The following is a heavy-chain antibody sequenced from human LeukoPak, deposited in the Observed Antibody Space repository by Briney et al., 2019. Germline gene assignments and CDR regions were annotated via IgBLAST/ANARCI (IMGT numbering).Heavy chain of an antibody. J-gene: IGHJ6*02. CDR2: ISYDGSNK. D-gene: IGHD4-23*01. Sequence: GRSLRLSCAASGFTFSSYAMHWVRQAPGKGLEWVAVISYDGSNKYYADSVKGRFTISRDNSKNTLYLQMNSLRLEDTAVYYCARGNSVNRYFYALDVWGQGTTVTVSS. CDR3: ARGNSVNRYFYALDV. CDR1: GFTFSSYA. V-gene: IGHV3-30*04.